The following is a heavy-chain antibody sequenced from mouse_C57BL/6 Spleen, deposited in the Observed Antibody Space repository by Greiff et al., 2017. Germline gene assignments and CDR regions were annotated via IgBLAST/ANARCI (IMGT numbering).Heavy chain of an antibody. CDR3: ARLDDGYYVGY. J-gene: IGHJ2*01. CDR1: GYSFTSYY. Sequence: QVQLKQSGPELVKPGASVQISCKASGYSFTSYYIHWVKQRPGQGLEWIGWIYPGSGNTTYNEKFKGKDTLTADTSSSTAYMQLSSLTSEDSAVYYCARLDDGYYVGYWGQGTTLTVSS. CDR2: IYPGSGNT. V-gene: IGHV1-66*01. D-gene: IGHD2-3*01.